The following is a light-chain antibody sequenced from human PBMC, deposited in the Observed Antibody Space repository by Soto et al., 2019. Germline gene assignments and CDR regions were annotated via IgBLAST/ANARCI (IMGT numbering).Light chain of an antibody. CDR2: GAS. J-gene: IGKJ2*01. CDR3: QQYGNSPYT. CDR1: QSVRGTY. V-gene: IGKV3-20*01. Sequence: EIVLTQSPGTLSLSPGQRATLSCRASQSVRGTYLAWYQHKPGQAPRLLISGASSRATGIPDRFSASVSGPDFTLTISRLEPEDFAVYYCQQYGNSPYTFGQGTKLEIK.